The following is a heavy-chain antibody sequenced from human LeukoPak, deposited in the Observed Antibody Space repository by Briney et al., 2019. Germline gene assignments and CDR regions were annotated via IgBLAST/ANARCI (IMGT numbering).Heavy chain of an antibody. CDR1: GDSITGHY. J-gene: IGHJ5*02. CDR2: IYYSGST. V-gene: IGHV4-59*11. Sequence: SETLSLTCTVSGDSITGHYWSWIRQPPGRGLEWIGYIYYSGSTNYNPSLKSRVTISLDTSKNQFSLKLSSVTAADTAVYYCARGALDYYDSSNSLFLDPWGQGTLVTVSS. D-gene: IGHD3-22*01. CDR3: ARGALDYYDSSNSLFLDP.